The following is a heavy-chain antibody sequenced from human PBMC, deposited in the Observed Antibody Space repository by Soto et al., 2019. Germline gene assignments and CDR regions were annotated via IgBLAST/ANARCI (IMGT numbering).Heavy chain of an antibody. CDR1: GGSVNSGTDF. CDR2: TSNTGGA. Sequence: QVQLQESGPGLVKPSETLSLTCIVSGGSVNSGTDFWSWIRQPPGKGLEWIGYTSNTGGAKYNPCLKSRVTITTDTSTNHFSLKLTSVTAADTAVYYCARLRWLSEYAILTGYYIFDQWGRGTLVTVSS. V-gene: IGHV4-61*03. D-gene: IGHD3-9*01. J-gene: IGHJ4*02. CDR3: ARLRWLSEYAILTGYYIFDQ.